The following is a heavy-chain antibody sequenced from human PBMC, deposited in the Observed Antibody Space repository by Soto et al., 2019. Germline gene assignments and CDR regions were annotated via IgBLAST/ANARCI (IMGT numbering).Heavy chain of an antibody. J-gene: IGHJ4*02. CDR1: GGTFNTYA. Sequence: QVQLVQSGAEMKKPGSSVKVSCQSSGGTFNTYAMNWVRQAPGQGPEWMGDISPMFSAANYPPKFQGRVPIPADESTGTSYMQLSSLTSEDTALYFCAREVQVHTPAFVYWGQGTLVTVSS. CDR3: AREVQVHTPAFVY. D-gene: IGHD3-10*01. CDR2: ISPMFSAA. V-gene: IGHV1-69*19.